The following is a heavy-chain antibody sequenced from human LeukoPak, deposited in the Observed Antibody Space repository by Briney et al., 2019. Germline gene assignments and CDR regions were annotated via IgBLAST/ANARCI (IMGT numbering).Heavy chain of an antibody. CDR3: AKDGGFIVVVPEATFDP. V-gene: IGHV3-23*01. CDR2: ISGSGGST. J-gene: IGHJ5*02. CDR1: GFTFSTYA. D-gene: IGHD2-2*01. Sequence: PGGSLRLSCAASGFTFSTYAMSWVRQAPGKGLEWVSAISGSGGSTYYADSVKGRFTISRDNSKNTLYLQMNSLRAEGTAVYYCAKDGGFIVVVPEATFDPWGQGTLVTVSS.